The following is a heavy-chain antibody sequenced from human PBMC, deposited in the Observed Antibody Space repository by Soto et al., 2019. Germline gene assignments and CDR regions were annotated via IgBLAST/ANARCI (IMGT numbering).Heavy chain of an antibody. D-gene: IGHD3-10*01. J-gene: IGHJ4*02. V-gene: IGHV5-51*01. CDR2: IYPGDSDT. Sequence: EVQLVQSGAEVKKPGESLKISCKGSGYSFTSYWIGWVRQMPGKGLEWMGIIYPGDSDTRYSPSFQGQVTISADKSISTAYLQWSSLKASDTAMYYCARRLAMVRGVMGPFDYWGQGTLVTVSS. CDR3: ARRLAMVRGVMGPFDY. CDR1: GYSFTSYW.